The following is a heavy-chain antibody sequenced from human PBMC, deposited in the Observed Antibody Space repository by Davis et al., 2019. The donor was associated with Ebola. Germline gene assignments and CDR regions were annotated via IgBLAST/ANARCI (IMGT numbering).Heavy chain of an antibody. CDR1: GFYVITNY. J-gene: IGHJ4*02. Sequence: GESLKISCAISGFYVITNYMSWVRQAPGKVLEWITVLYSGGETYYADSVKGRFTISRDNSKNLLYLQMSSLRGDDTAVYYCARVGRVRGVMEDYWSQGTLVTVSS. CDR2: LYSGGET. V-gene: IGHV3-53*05. CDR3: ARVGRVRGVMEDY. D-gene: IGHD3-10*01.